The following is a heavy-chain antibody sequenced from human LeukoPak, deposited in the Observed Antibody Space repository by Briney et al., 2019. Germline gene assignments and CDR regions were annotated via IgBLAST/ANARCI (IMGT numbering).Heavy chain of an antibody. CDR2: IYYSGST. V-gene: IGHV4-39*01. CDR3: ARSGAYRNSGYHGYSRGCSLNYFDY. Sequence: SETLSLTCTVSGGSISSSSYYWVWIPQPPGKGLDWFGSIYYSGSTYDNPSLNSRVTISVNTSKNQFSLKLSSVTAADTAVYYCARSGAYRNSGYHGYSRGCSLNYFDYWGQGTLVTVSS. D-gene: IGHD6-19*01. CDR1: GGSISSSSYY. J-gene: IGHJ4*02.